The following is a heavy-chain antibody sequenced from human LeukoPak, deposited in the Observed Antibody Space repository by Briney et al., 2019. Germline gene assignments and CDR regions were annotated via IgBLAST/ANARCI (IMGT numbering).Heavy chain of an antibody. Sequence: PSETLSLTCTVSGGSISSYYWSWIRQPPGKGLEWIEYIYYSGSTNYNPSLKSRVTISVDTSKNQFSLKLSSVTAADTAVYYCARVESDCSGGSCYSYFDYWGQGTLVTVSS. D-gene: IGHD2-15*01. CDR2: IYYSGST. V-gene: IGHV4-59*01. CDR3: ARVESDCSGGSCYSYFDY. CDR1: GGSISSYY. J-gene: IGHJ4*02.